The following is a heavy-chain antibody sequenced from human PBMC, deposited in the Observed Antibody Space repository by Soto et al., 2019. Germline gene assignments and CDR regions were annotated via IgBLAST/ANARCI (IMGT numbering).Heavy chain of an antibody. CDR1: GYTLTAYT. J-gene: IGHJ4*02. CDR2: IYPDKGYT. V-gene: IGHV1-3*01. CDR3: AREFGPFEF. Sequence: ASVPGSCKRSGYTLTAYTMHWVRQAPGQRLEWMGWIYPDKGYTKYSQKFQGRVTITRDTSASTVYMELSSLRSEDMAVYYCAREFGPFEFWGQGTPVTVSS. D-gene: IGHD3-16*01.